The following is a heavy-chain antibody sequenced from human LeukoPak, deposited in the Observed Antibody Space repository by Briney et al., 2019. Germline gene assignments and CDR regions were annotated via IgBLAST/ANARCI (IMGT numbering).Heavy chain of an antibody. CDR2: IYYSGST. Sequence: SETLSLTCTVSGGSISSGGYYWSWIRQRPGKGLEWIGYIYYSGSTYYNPSLKSRVTISVDTSKNQFSLKLSSVTAADTAVYYCARGFNLLSAFAYRGQGTLVTVSS. V-gene: IGHV4-31*03. D-gene: IGHD1-14*01. CDR3: ARGFNLLSAFAY. J-gene: IGHJ4*02. CDR1: GGSISSGGYY.